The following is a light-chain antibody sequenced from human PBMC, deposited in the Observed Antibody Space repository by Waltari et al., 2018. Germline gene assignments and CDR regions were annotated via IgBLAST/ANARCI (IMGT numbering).Light chain of an antibody. V-gene: IGLV2-18*02. J-gene: IGLJ1*01. Sequence: QSALTQPPSVSGSPGQSVTISCTGTSSDVGNYNRVSWYQQPPGTAPKLMIYEVSNRPSGVPDRFSGSKSGNTASLTISGLQTEDEADYYCSSYTSSYTYVFGTGTKVTVL. CDR1: SSDVGNYNR. CDR2: EVS. CDR3: SSYTSSYTYV.